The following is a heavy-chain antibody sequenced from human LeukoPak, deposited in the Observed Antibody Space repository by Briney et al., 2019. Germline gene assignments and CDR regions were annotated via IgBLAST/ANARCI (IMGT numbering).Heavy chain of an antibody. CDR1: GFTFSSYA. CDR2: ISYDGGYK. D-gene: IGHD3-10*01. CDR3: GYYNSGSYSTPDS. J-gene: IGHJ5*01. V-gene: IGHV3-30*04. Sequence: PTGGSLRLSCSASGFTFSSYAMHWVRQAPGKGLEWVAVISYDGGYKYYADSVKGRFTISRDNSKNTLYLQMKTLRSEDTAVYYCGYYNSGSYSTPDSWGQGTQVTVSS.